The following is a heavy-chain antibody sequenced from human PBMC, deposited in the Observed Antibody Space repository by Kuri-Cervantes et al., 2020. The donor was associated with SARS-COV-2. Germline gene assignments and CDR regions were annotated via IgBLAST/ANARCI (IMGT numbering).Heavy chain of an antibody. CDR3: ARVRGDYVP. CDR1: GGSFSSGGFF. J-gene: IGHJ5*02. D-gene: IGHD3-16*01. CDR2: IYSGGST. Sequence: GGSLRLSCSVSGGSFSSGGFFWSWVRQHPGKGLEWVSLIYSGGSTYYADSVKGRFTISRDNSKNTLYLQMNSLRAEDTAVYYCARVRGDYVPWGQGTLVTVSS. V-gene: IGHV3-53*01.